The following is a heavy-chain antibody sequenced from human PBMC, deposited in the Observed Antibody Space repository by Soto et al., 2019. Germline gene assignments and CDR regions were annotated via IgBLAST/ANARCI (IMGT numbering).Heavy chain of an antibody. D-gene: IGHD3-22*01. CDR2: ISGSGGST. CDR1: GFTFSSYA. V-gene: IGHV3-23*01. J-gene: IGHJ4*02. CDR3: AKAFYYYDSSGYYYFDY. Sequence: GGSLRLSCAASGFTFSSYAMSWVRQAPGKGLEWVSAISGSGGSTYYADSVKGRFTISRDNSKNTLYLQMSSLRAEDTAVYYCAKAFYYYDSSGYYYFDYWGQGTLVTVSS.